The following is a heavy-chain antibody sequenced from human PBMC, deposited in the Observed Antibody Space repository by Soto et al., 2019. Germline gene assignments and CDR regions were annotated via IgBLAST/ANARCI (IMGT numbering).Heavy chain of an antibody. Sequence: EVQLVESGGGLVQPGRSLRLSCAAYGFTFDDYDMHWVRRVPGKGLEWVSSISWNSNIIGYADSVKGRFTISRDNAKNSLYLQMNSLRPEDTALYYCAKGGPDGFCSGGRCYFDYWGQGTLVTVSS. CDR1: GFTFDDYD. V-gene: IGHV3-9*01. CDR2: ISWNSNII. CDR3: AKGGPDGFCSGGRCYFDY. D-gene: IGHD2-15*01. J-gene: IGHJ4*02.